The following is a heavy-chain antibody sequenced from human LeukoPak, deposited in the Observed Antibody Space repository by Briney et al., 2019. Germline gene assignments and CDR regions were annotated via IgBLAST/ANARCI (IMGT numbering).Heavy chain of an antibody. J-gene: IGHJ6*02. CDR2: INHSGST. D-gene: IGHD6-13*01. Sequence: SETLSLTCAVYGGSFSGYYWSWIRQPPGKGLEWIGEINHSGSTNYNPSLKSRVTISVDTSKNQFSLKLSSVTAADTAVYYCAIPLRGSSCYYYYYGMDVWGQGTTVTVSS. CDR3: AIPLRGSSCYYYYYGMDV. CDR1: GGSFSGYY. V-gene: IGHV4-34*01.